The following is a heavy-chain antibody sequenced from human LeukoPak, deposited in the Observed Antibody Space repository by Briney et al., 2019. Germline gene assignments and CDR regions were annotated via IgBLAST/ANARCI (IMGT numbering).Heavy chain of an antibody. CDR2: ISSSSSYI. J-gene: IGHJ4*02. CDR3: ARHPPPKVAAAGDIDY. V-gene: IGHV3-11*06. D-gene: IGHD6-13*01. CDR1: GFTFSDYY. Sequence: RTGGSLRLSCAASGFTFSDYYMSWIRQAPGKGLEWVSSISSSSSYIYYADSVKGRFTISRDNAKNSLYLQMNSLRAEDTAVYYCARHPPPKVAAAGDIDYWGQGTLVTVSS.